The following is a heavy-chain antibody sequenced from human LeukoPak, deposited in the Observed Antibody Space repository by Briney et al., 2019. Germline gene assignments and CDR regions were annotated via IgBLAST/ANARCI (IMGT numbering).Heavy chain of an antibody. D-gene: IGHD3-22*01. CDR2: IFSSSTYI. CDR3: AKDFSVYYHDSRVLDY. Sequence: GGSLRLSCAASGFAFNTYSMNWVRQAPGKGLEWVSFIFSSSTYIYYADSVKGRFTISRDNSKNTLFLQMNSLRAEDTAVYYCAKDFSVYYHDSRVLDYWGQGTLVTVSS. CDR1: GFAFNTYS. J-gene: IGHJ4*02. V-gene: IGHV3-21*01.